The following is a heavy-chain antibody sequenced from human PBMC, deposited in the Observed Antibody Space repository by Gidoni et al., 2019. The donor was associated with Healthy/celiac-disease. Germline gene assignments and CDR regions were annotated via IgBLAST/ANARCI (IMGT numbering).Heavy chain of an antibody. CDR1: GFTFSSYD. CDR3: AREPRLGYCSSTSCYTLDY. D-gene: IGHD2-2*02. J-gene: IGHJ4*02. Sequence: EVQLVESGGGLVQPGGSLRLSCAASGFTFSSYDMHWFRQATGKGLEWVSAIGTAGDTYYPGSVKGRFTISRENAKNSLYLQMNSLRAGDTAVYYCAREPRLGYCSSTSCYTLDYWGQGTLVTVSS. V-gene: IGHV3-13*01. CDR2: IGTAGDT.